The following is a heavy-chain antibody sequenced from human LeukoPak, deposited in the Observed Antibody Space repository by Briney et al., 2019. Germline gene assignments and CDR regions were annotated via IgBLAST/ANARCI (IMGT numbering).Heavy chain of an antibody. Sequence: GGSLRLSCAASGFTFSNYSMNWVRQAPGKGLEWVSSISSSSYIYYADSVKGRFTISRDNAKNSLYLQMNSLRAEDTAVYYCARVGGNYYDSSAFDYWGQGTLVTVSS. CDR3: ARVGGNYYDSSAFDY. J-gene: IGHJ4*02. CDR2: ISSSSYI. V-gene: IGHV3-21*01. CDR1: GFTFSNYS. D-gene: IGHD3-22*01.